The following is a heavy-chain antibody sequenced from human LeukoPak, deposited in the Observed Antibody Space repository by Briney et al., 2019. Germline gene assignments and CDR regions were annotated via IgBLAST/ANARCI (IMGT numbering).Heavy chain of an antibody. D-gene: IGHD3-22*01. CDR1: GFTFSSYA. V-gene: IGHV3-30-3*01. J-gene: IGHJ4*02. Sequence: GSLRLSCAASGFTFSSYAMSWVRQAPGKGLEWVAVISYDGSNKYYADSVKGRFTISRDNSKNTLYLQMNSLRAEDTAVYYCAKAGYYYDSSGYYYSDYFDYWGQGTLVTVSS. CDR2: ISYDGSNK. CDR3: AKAGYYYDSSGYYYSDYFDY.